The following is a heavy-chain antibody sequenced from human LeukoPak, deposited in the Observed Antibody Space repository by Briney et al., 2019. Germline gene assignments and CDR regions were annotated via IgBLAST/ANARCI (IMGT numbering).Heavy chain of an antibody. V-gene: IGHV1-3*01. CDR3: ARGSGWSDYYGMDV. CDR2: INAGEGNT. Sequence: GASVKVSCKASGYTFANYGMHWVRQAPGQGLEWMGWINAGEGNTKYLQKFQGRVTLTRVTSASTAYMELSSLRSEDTAVYYCARGSGWSDYYGMDVWGQGTTVTVFS. D-gene: IGHD6-19*01. CDR1: GYTFANYG. J-gene: IGHJ6*02.